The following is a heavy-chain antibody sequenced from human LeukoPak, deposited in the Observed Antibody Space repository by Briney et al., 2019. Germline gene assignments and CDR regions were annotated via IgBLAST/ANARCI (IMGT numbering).Heavy chain of an antibody. CDR2: MNPNSGNT. J-gene: IGHJ4*02. D-gene: IGHD3-3*01. CDR3: ARGAQNYDFWTLKDY. CDR1: GYTFTSYA. V-gene: IGHV1-8*03. Sequence: GASVKVSCKASGYTFTSYAMNWVRQAPGQGLEWMGWMNPNSGNTGYAQKFQGRVTITRNTSISTAYMELSSLRSEDTAVYYCARGAQNYDFWTLKDYWGQGTLVTVSS.